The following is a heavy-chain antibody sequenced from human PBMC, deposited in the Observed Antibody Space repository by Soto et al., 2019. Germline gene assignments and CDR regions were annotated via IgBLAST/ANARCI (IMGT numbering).Heavy chain of an antibody. CDR2: IKQDGSEK. D-gene: IGHD3-10*01. J-gene: IGHJ4*02. CDR3: ARDSSSAYYYGSGSLAY. V-gene: IGHV3-7*01. Sequence: EVQLVESGGGLVQPGGSLRLSCAASGFTFSSYWMSGVRQAPGKGLEWVANIKQDGSEKYYVDSVKGRFTISRDNAKNSLYLQMNSLRAEDTAVYYCARDSSSAYYYGSGSLAYWGREPWSPSPQ. CDR1: GFTFSSYW.